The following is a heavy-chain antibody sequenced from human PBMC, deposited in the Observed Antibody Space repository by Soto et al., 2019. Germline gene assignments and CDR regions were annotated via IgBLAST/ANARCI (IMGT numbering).Heavy chain of an antibody. CDR2: IYYSGTT. Sequence: SETLSLTCTVSCGSVSSGDYYWHRIRQPPGKGLEWIGYIYYSGTTCYNPSLKSRLTISIDASKNQFSLRLSSATAADTAVFYCGRMIRRIISFDFWGQGAPVT. D-gene: IGHD3-10*01. CDR3: GRMIRRIISFDF. V-gene: IGHV4-30-4*01. CDR1: CGSVSSGDYY. J-gene: IGHJ4*02.